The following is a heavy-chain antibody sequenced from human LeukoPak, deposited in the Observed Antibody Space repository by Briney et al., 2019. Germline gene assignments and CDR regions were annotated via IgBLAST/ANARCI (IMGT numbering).Heavy chain of an antibody. V-gene: IGHV1-2*02. CDR1: GYTFTGYY. Sequence: ASVKVSCKASGYTFTGYYMHWVRQAPGQGLEWMGWISPTSGGTNYAQKFQGRVTMTRDTSISTAYMELSRLRSDDTAVYYCAREAYASGSFRTDYYYMDVWGKGTTVTISS. CDR3: AREAYASGSFRTDYYYMDV. CDR2: ISPTSGGT. J-gene: IGHJ6*03. D-gene: IGHD3-10*01.